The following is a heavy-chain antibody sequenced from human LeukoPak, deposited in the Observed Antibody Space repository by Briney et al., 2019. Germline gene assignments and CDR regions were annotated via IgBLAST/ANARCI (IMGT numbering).Heavy chain of an antibody. CDR1: GFTVSSKY. D-gene: IGHD6-19*01. Sequence: PGGSLRLSCAASGFTVSSKYMNWVRQAPGKGLEWVSLIYSGGSTYYPDSVKGRFTISRDNSKNTLYLQMNSLRAEDTAVYYCARGLEFTAVVFDSWGQGTLVTVSS. CDR3: ARGLEFTAVVFDS. V-gene: IGHV3-53*01. CDR2: IYSGGST. J-gene: IGHJ4*02.